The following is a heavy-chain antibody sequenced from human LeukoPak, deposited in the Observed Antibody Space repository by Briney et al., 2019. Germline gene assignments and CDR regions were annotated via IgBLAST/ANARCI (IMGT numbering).Heavy chain of an antibody. V-gene: IGHV3-33*01. Sequence: GRSLRLSCAASGFTFSSYGMHWVRQAPGKGLEWVAVIWYDGSNKYYADSVKGRFTISRDNSKNALYLQMNSLRAEDTAVYYCARDGGTDGAWGQGTLVTVSS. CDR1: GFTFSSYG. CDR3: ARDGGTDGA. J-gene: IGHJ5*02. CDR2: IWYDGSNK. D-gene: IGHD4-23*01.